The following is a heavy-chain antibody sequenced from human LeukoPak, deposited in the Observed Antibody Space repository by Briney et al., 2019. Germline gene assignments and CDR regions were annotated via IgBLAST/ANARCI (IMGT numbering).Heavy chain of an antibody. CDR3: AKASPYYYDSSGYLNFFDY. CDR2: TSGSGVST. D-gene: IGHD3-22*01. CDR1: VFTFSSYA. V-gene: IGHV3-23*01. Sequence: QSGGSLRLSCAASVFTFSSYAMTWVRQAPGKGLESDSATSGSGVSTYYADSVKSRFTISRDNSKNTLYLQMNSLRADDTAVYYCAKASPYYYDSSGYLNFFDYGGQGTVVTVSS. J-gene: IGHJ4*02.